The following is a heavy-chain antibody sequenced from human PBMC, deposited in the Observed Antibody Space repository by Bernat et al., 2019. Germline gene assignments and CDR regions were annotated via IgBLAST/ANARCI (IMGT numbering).Heavy chain of an antibody. Sequence: EVQLVQSGAEVKKPGESLKISCKGSGYNFTSYWIGWVRQMPGKGLEWMGIIYPGDSDTRYSPSFQGQVTISADKSISTAYLQWSSLKASDTAMYYCARGVVVPAATLSFDYWGQGTLVTVSS. D-gene: IGHD2-2*01. CDR3: ARGVVVPAATLSFDY. J-gene: IGHJ4*02. V-gene: IGHV5-51*01. CDR2: IYPGDSDT. CDR1: GYNFTSYW.